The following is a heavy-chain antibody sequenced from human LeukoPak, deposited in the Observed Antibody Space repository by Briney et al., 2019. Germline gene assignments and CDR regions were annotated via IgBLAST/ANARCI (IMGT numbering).Heavy chain of an antibody. D-gene: IGHD1-26*01. Sequence: GGSLRLSCAASGFTFSSYAMHWVRQAPGKGLEYVSAISSNGGSTYYANSVKGRFTISRDNSKNTLYLQMGSLRAEDMAVYYCARASGSYLPGVWWEGPNLGYYYFDYWGQGTLVTVSS. CDR2: ISSNGGST. V-gene: IGHV3-64*01. J-gene: IGHJ4*02. CDR3: ARASGSYLPGVWWEGPNLGYYYFDY. CDR1: GFTFSSYA.